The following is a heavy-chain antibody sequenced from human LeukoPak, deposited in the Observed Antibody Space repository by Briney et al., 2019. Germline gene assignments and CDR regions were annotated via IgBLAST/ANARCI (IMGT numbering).Heavy chain of an antibody. CDR3: ARDTVHRVAAVEGSY. Sequence: PSETLSLTCSVSGGSISSDDYCWNWIRQHPGKGLEWIGYIYYSGSTYYNPSLKSRLTISVDTSKNQFSLNLRPVTAADTAVYYCARDTVHRVAAVEGSYWGQGTLVTVSS. CDR2: IYYSGST. J-gene: IGHJ4*02. D-gene: IGHD6-25*01. V-gene: IGHV4-30-4*08. CDR1: GGSISSDDYC.